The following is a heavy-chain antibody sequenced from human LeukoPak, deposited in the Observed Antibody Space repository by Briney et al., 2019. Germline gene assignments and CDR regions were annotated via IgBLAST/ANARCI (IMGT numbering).Heavy chain of an antibody. V-gene: IGHV1-2*02. J-gene: IGHJ5*02. Sequence: RASVKVSCKASGYTFTGYYMHWVRQAPGQGLEWMGWINPNSGVTKYAQKFQGRVTMTRDTSISTAYMELSRLRSDDTAVYYCARDYLAGNYMVRGVIPPFNWFDPWAREPWSPSPQ. CDR3: ARDYLAGNYMVRGVIPPFNWFDP. D-gene: IGHD3-10*01. CDR1: GYTFTGYY. CDR2: INPNSGVT.